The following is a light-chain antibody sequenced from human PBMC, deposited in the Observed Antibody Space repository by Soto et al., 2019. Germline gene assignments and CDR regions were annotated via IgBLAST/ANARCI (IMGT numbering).Light chain of an antibody. CDR2: RNN. J-gene: IGLJ2*01. CDR3: AAWDDSLSVHVV. Sequence: QSALTQPPSASGTPGQRVTISCSGSSSNIGRNYVYWYQQLPGTAPKLLIYRNNQRPSGVPDRFSGSKSGTSASLAISGLRSEDEADYYCAAWDDSLSVHVVFGGGTKLTVL. CDR1: SSNIGRNY. V-gene: IGLV1-47*01.